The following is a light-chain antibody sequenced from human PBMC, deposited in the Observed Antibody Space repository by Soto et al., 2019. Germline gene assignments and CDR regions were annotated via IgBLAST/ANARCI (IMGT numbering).Light chain of an antibody. CDR3: QHYNSYSEA. V-gene: IGKV3D-15*01. CDR2: GAS. Sequence: EIVMTQSPATLSVSPGERATLSCRASQSVSSKLAWYQQKPGQAPRLLIYGASSRATGIPDRFSGSGSGTDFTLTISRLEPDDFATYYCQHYNSYSEAFGQGTKVDIK. J-gene: IGKJ1*01. CDR1: QSVSSK.